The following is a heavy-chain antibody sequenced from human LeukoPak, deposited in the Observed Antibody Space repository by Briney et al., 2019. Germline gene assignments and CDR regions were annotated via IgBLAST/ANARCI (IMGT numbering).Heavy chain of an antibody. CDR3: AKGRITYYDFWSGYSLH. J-gene: IGHJ4*02. Sequence: PGGSLRLSCAASGFTFSSYSMNWVRQAPGKGLEWVSSIISSSSYIYYADSVKGRFTISRDNAKNSLYLQMNSLRAEDTAVYFCAKGRITYYDFWSGYSLHWGQGTLVTVSS. CDR2: IISSSSYI. D-gene: IGHD3-3*01. CDR1: GFTFSSYS. V-gene: IGHV3-21*04.